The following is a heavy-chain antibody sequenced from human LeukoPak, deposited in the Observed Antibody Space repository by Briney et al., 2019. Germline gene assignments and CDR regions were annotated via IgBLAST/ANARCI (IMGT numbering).Heavy chain of an antibody. Sequence: SQTLSLTCTVSGGSISSGGYYWSWIRQHPGKGLEWIGYIYYSGSTYYNPSLKSRVTISVDTSKNQFSLKLSSVTAADMAVYYCTREELTRRFDYWGQGTLVTVSP. J-gene: IGHJ4*02. CDR1: GGSISSGGYY. CDR3: TREELTRRFDY. V-gene: IGHV4-31*03. D-gene: IGHD2-2*01. CDR2: IYYSGST.